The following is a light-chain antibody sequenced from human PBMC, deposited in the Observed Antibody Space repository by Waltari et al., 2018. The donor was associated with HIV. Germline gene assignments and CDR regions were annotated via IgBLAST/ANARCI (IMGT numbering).Light chain of an antibody. Sequence: ELVLTQSPGTLSLSPGESATLSCRASQTISSSYLAWYQQKPGQAPRLLIYGASSRATGIPDRFSGSGSGTDFTITISRLEPEDFAVYYCQQYGSSPGYTFGQGTKLEI. CDR3: QQYGSSPGYT. J-gene: IGKJ2*01. V-gene: IGKV3-20*01. CDR1: QTISSSY. CDR2: GAS.